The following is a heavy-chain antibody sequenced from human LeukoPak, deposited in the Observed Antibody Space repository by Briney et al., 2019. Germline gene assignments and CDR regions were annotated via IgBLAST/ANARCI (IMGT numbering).Heavy chain of an antibody. J-gene: IGHJ4*02. Sequence: SETLSLTCTVSGGSISSSSYYWGWIRQPPGKGLEWIGSIYYSGSTYYNPSLKSRVTISVDTSKNQFSLKLSSVTAADTAVYYCAKGRTQGSYTSGKYWGQGISVTVSS. CDR2: IYYSGST. V-gene: IGHV4-39*07. D-gene: IGHD6-19*01. CDR3: AKGRTQGSYTSGKY. CDR1: GGSISSSSYY.